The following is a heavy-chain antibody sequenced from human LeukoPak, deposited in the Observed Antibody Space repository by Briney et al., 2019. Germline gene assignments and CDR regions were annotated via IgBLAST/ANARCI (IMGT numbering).Heavy chain of an antibody. J-gene: IGHJ4*02. V-gene: IGHV1-24*01. D-gene: IGHD5-24*01. CDR1: GYTLTELS. Sequence: ASVKVSCKVSGYTLTELSMHWVRQAPGKGLEWMGGFDPEDGETIYAQKFQGRVTMTEDTSTDTAYMELSSLRSEDTAVYYCATDMVLEQGMATTYWGQGTLVTVSS. CDR3: ATDMVLEQGMATTY. CDR2: FDPEDGET.